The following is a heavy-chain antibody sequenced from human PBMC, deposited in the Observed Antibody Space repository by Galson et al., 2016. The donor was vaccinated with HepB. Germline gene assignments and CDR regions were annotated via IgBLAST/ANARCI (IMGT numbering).Heavy chain of an antibody. D-gene: IGHD3-10*01. CDR1: GYRFHTHW. CDR2: VLPNDAST. J-gene: IGHJ4*02. Sequence: QSGAEVKAPGESLKISCQGSGYRFHTHWIAWVRQMPGKGLEWMGMVLPNDASTRYSPSLQGQVTISADKSLSVAYLQWSSLRASDSAMYYCARQTSEGSFDYWGQGTLVSVSS. V-gene: IGHV5-51*01. CDR3: ARQTSEGSFDY.